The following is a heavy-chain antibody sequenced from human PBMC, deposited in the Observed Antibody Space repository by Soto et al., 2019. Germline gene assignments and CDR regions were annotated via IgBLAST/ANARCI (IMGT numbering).Heavy chain of an antibody. V-gene: IGHV4-61*01. Sequence: QVRLQESGPGLAKPSETLSLTCTVSGGSVRSPTHYWSWIRQSPGKGLEWIGNTDYIVTTDYNPSLESRVTILVDTSRNQFSLRLTPLTVADTAMYYGATNTSGRGWFESWGRGTLVVVSS. CDR3: ATNTSGRGWFES. J-gene: IGHJ5*01. CDR2: TDYIVTT. CDR1: GGSVRSPTHY. D-gene: IGHD3-10*01.